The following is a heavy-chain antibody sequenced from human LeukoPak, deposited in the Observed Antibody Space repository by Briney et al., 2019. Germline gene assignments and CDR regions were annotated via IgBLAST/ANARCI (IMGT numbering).Heavy chain of an antibody. CDR2: IYYSGST. V-gene: IGHV4-31*03. Sequence: SETLSLTYTVSGGSISSGGYSWSWIRQHPGKGLEWIGYIYYSGSTYYNPSLKSRVTISVDTSKNQFSLKLSSVTAADTAVYYCASRLLWFGELPGPFDYWGQGTLVTVSS. J-gene: IGHJ4*02. D-gene: IGHD3-10*01. CDR1: GGSISSGGYS. CDR3: ASRLLWFGELPGPFDY.